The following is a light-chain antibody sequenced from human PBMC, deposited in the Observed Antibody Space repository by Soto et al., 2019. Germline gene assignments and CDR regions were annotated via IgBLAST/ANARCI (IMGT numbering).Light chain of an antibody. V-gene: IGLV1-44*01. CDR2: TND. CDR1: SSNIGSNT. CDR3: AAWDDSLNAPV. J-gene: IGLJ3*02. Sequence: QSVLTQPPSASGTPGQRVTISCSGSSSNIGSNTVTWYHHLPGTAPKVLIYTNDQRPSGVPDRFSGSKSGTSASLAISGLQPEDEAEYYCAAWDDSLNAPVFGGGTKLTVL.